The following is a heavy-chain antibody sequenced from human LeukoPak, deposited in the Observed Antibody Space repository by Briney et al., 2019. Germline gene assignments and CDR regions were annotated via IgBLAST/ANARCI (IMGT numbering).Heavy chain of an antibody. J-gene: IGHJ4*02. CDR2: ISSSSRTI. V-gene: IGHV3-48*01. D-gene: IGHD4-17*01. CDR3: ARQSGTMVTTRFDY. CDR1: GFTFSSYS. Sequence: PGGSLRLSCAASGFTFSSYSMNWVRQAPGKGLEWVSYISSSSRTIYYADSVKGRFTTSRDNAKNSLYLQMNSLRAEDTAIYYCARQSGTMVTTRFDYWGQGTLVTVSS.